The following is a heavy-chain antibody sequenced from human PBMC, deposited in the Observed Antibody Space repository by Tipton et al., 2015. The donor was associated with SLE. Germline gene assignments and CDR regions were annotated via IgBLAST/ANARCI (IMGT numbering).Heavy chain of an antibody. CDR3: ARGGLYDSGGQRGAFDI. CDR2: IIPIFGTA. J-gene: IGHJ3*02. D-gene: IGHD3-22*01. V-gene: IGHV1-69*05. CDR1: GGTFSSYA. Sequence: QSGAEVKKPGSSVKVSCKASGGTFSSYAISWVRQAPGQGLEWMGGIIPIFGTANYAQKFQGRVTITTDESTSTAYMELSSLRSEDTDVYCCARGGLYDSGGQRGAFDIWGQRTMVAVSS.